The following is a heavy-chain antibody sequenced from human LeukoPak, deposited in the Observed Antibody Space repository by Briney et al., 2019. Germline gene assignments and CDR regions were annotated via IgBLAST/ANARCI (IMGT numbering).Heavy chain of an antibody. D-gene: IGHD3-22*01. V-gene: IGHV1-58*01. Sequence: SAEVSCKASGFTFTTSAVQWVRQARGQRLEWIGRIVVGSGNTNYAQKFQERVTITRDMSTSTAYMELSSLRSEDTAVYYCARVGDTYYYDSSGYYLNWFDPWGQGTLVTVSS. CDR3: ARVGDTYYYDSSGYYLNWFDP. J-gene: IGHJ5*02. CDR2: IVVGSGNT. CDR1: GFTFTTSA.